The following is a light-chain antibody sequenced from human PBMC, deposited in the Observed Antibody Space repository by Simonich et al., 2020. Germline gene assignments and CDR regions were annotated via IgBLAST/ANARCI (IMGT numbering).Light chain of an antibody. V-gene: IGKV4-1*01. CDR3: QQYYSTPYT. J-gene: IGKJ2*01. CDR2: WAS. Sequence: DIGMTQSPDSLAVSLGERATINCKSSQSVLYNSNTKNYLAWNQQKQGQPPKLLIYWASTRDSGVPDRFSGSGSGTDFTLTISSLQAEDVAVYYCQQYYSTPYTFGQGTKLEIK. CDR1: QSVLYNSNTKNY.